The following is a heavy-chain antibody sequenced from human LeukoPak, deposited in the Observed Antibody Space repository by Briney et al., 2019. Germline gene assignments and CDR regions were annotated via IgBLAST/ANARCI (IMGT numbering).Heavy chain of an antibody. V-gene: IGHV3-30*02. CDR1: GFAFSSYG. CDR2: IQYDGSNE. CDR3: AKDRCSNGIGCYYYYMDV. Sequence: GGSLRLSCAASGFAFSSYGMHWVRQAPGKGLEWVAYIQYDGSNEQYADSVKGRFSISRDSSKNILYLQLNSLRAEDTAVYYCAKDRCSNGIGCYYYYMDVWGKGTTVTISS. D-gene: IGHD2-8*01. J-gene: IGHJ6*03.